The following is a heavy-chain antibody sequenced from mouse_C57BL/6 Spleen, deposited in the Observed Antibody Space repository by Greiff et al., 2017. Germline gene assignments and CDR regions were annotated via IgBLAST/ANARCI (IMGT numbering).Heavy chain of an antibody. Sequence: QVQLQQPGAELVKPGASVKLSCKASGYTFTSYWMHWVKQRPGQGLEWIGMIHPNSGSTNYNEKFKSKATLTVDKSSSTAYMQLSSLTSEDSAVYYCARGDYDYDRGYFDYWGQGTTLTVSS. CDR3: ARGDYDYDRGYFDY. V-gene: IGHV1-64*01. D-gene: IGHD2-4*01. CDR1: GYTFTSYW. J-gene: IGHJ2*01. CDR2: IHPNSGST.